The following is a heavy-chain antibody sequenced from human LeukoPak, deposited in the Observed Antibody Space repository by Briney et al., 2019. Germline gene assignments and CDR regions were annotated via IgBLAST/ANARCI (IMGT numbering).Heavy chain of an antibody. J-gene: IGHJ4*02. Sequence: GGSLRLSCAASGFTFSDYYMSWIRQAPGKGLEWVGNIKQDGSEKYYVDSVKGRFTISRDNAKNSLYLQMNSLRAEDTAVYFCARDSDHVRDYWGQGTLVTVSS. CDR1: GFTFSDYY. D-gene: IGHD3-10*01. CDR3: ARDSDHVRDY. V-gene: IGHV3-7*01. CDR2: IKQDGSEK.